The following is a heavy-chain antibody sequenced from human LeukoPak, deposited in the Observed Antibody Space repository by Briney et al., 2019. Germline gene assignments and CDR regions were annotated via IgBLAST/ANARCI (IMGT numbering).Heavy chain of an antibody. Sequence: SETLSLTCAVYGGSFSGYYWSWIRQPPGKGLEWIGEINHSGSPNYNPSLKSRVTISVDTSKNQFSLKLSSVTAADTAVYYCARERIAAAGPVSGMDVWGQGTTVTVSS. CDR2: INHSGSP. D-gene: IGHD6-13*01. V-gene: IGHV4-34*01. CDR3: ARERIAAAGPVSGMDV. CDR1: GGSFSGYY. J-gene: IGHJ6*02.